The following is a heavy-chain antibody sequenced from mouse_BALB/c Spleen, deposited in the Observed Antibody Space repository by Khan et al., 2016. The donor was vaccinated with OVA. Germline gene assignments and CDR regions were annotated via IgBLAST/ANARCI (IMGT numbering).Heavy chain of an antibody. CDR2: ISSGGRT. CDR3: ARDYWFVY. V-gene: IGHV5-6-5*01. J-gene: IGHJ3*01. CDR1: GFTFSNYA. Sequence: EVQLVESGGGLVKPGGSLKVSCAASGFTFSNYAMSWVRQTPEKRLEWVASISSGGRTYYPDSVKGRFTISRDNARNILYLQMSSLRSEDTAMYYCARDYWFVYWGQGTLGTVS.